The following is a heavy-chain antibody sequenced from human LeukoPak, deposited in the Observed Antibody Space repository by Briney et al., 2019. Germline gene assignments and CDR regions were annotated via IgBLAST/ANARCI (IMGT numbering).Heavy chain of an antibody. V-gene: IGHV4-59*04. CDR1: GGSISSYY. J-gene: IGHJ6*03. D-gene: IGHD3-3*01. CDR3: AASGFRSGYYTDYYYMDV. CDR2: IYHSGST. Sequence: KPSETLSLTCTVSGGSISSYYWSWIRQPPGKGLEWIGYIYHSGSTYYNPSLKSRVTISVDRSKNQFSLKLSSVTAADTAVYYCAASGFRSGYYTDYYYMDVWGKGTTATVSS.